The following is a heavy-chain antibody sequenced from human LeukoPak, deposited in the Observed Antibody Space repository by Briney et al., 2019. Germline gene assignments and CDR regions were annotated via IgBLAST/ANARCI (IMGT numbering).Heavy chain of an antibody. V-gene: IGHV1-69*05. CDR1: GGTFSSYA. CDR3: ARGYYYGSSGYLPWDY. CDR2: IIPIFGTA. J-gene: IGHJ4*02. D-gene: IGHD3-22*01. Sequence: GASVKVSCKASGGTFSSYAISWVRQAPGQGLEWMGGIIPIFGTANYAQKFQGRVTITTDESTGTAYMELSSLRSEDTAVYYCARGYYYGSSGYLPWDYWGQGTLVTVSS.